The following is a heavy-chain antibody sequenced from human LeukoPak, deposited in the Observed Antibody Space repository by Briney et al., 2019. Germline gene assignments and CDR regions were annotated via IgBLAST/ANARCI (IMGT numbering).Heavy chain of an antibody. Sequence: SETLSLTCTVSGGSISSYYWSWIRQPPGKGLEWIGYIYYSGSTDYNPSLKSRVTISVDTSRNQFSLKLSSVTAADTAVYYCARGYYDSSGYYFDYWGQGTLVTVSS. CDR3: ARGYYDSSGYYFDY. CDR2: IYYSGST. CDR1: GGSISSYY. J-gene: IGHJ4*02. V-gene: IGHV4-59*12. D-gene: IGHD3-22*01.